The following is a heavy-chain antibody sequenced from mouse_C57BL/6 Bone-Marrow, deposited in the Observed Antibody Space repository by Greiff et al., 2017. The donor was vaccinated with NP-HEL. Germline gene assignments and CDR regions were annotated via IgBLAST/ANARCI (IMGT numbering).Heavy chain of an antibody. CDR1: GFSLTSYG. J-gene: IGHJ3*01. CDR2: IWSDGST. D-gene: IGHD4-1*01. CDR3: ARHGGGTSGFAY. V-gene: IGHV2-6-1*01. Sequence: VKLMESGPGLVAPSQSLSITCTVSGFSLTSYGVHWVRQPPGKGLEWLVVIWSDGSTTYNSALKSRLSISKDNSKGQVFLKMNSLQTDDTAMYYCARHGGGTSGFAYWGQGTLVTVSA.